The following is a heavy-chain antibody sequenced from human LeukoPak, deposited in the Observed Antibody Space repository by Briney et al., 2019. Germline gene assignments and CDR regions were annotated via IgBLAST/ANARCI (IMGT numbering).Heavy chain of an antibody. CDR3: ARVGAFDWLLNFDY. Sequence: SETLSLTCTVSGGSMSSSSYYWGWIRQPPGKGLEWIGSIYYSGSTYYNPSLKSRVTISVDTSKNQFSLKLSSVTAADTAVYYCARVGAFDWLLNFDYWGQGTLVTVSS. D-gene: IGHD3-9*01. CDR2: IYYSGST. J-gene: IGHJ4*02. CDR1: GGSMSSSSYY. V-gene: IGHV4-39*07.